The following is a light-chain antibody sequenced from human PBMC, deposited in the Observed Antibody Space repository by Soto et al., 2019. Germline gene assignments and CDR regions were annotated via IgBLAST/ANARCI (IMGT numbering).Light chain of an antibody. CDR1: QSVSSSY. J-gene: IGKJ5*01. CDR3: QQYGSSPSIT. Sequence: EIVLTQSPGTLSLSPGERGTLSCGASQSVSSSYLAWYQQKPGLAPRLLIYDASSRATGIPDRFSGSGSGTDFTLTISRLEPEDFAVYYCQQYGSSPSITFGQGTRLEI. CDR2: DAS. V-gene: IGKV3D-20*01.